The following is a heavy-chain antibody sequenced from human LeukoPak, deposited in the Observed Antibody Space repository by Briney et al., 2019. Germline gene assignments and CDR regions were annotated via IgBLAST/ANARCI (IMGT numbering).Heavy chain of an antibody. D-gene: IGHD3-22*01. CDR1: GGSFSGYY. CDR3: ARSYDSSGYYPIYFDY. V-gene: IGHV4-34*01. J-gene: IGHJ4*02. Sequence: SETLSLTCAVYGGSFSGYYWSWIRQPPGKGLEWIGEINHSGSTNYNPSLKSRVTISRDTSKNHFSLELSSVTAADTAVYYCARSYDSSGYYPIYFDYWGQGTLVTVSS. CDR2: INHSGST.